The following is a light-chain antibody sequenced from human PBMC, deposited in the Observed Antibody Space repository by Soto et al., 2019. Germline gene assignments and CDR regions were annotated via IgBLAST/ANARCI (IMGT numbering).Light chain of an antibody. Sequence: SSELSQAPSVSVAPGETATLTCGGNNIGRKSVHWYQQRPGQAPVLVIYYDIDRPSGIPERFSASNSGNTATLTITRVEAGDEADYYCQVWDAATDRVVFGGGTKLTVL. CDR2: YDI. CDR1: NIGRKS. CDR3: QVWDAATDRVV. J-gene: IGLJ2*01. V-gene: IGLV3-21*04.